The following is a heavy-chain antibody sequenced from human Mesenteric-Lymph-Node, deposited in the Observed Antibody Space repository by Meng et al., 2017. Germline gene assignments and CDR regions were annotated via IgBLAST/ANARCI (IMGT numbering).Heavy chain of an antibody. J-gene: IGHJ6*02. CDR3: ARDIAWRYGLDV. Sequence: GGSLRLSCTASGFTFKSYWMSWVRQAPGKGLEWVSVIYSGGGTYYADSVKGRFTISRDNSKNTLYLQMNSLRAEDTAVYYCARDIAWRYGLDVWGQGTTVTVPS. CDR2: IYSGGGT. D-gene: IGHD6-13*01. V-gene: IGHV3-53*01. CDR1: GFTFKSYW.